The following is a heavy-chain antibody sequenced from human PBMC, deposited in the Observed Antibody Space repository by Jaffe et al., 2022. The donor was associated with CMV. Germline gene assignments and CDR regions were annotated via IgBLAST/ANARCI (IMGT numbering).Heavy chain of an antibody. D-gene: IGHD1-1*01. CDR3: ARGWNRNNWYWYFDL. CDR1: GYIFGDYW. J-gene: IGHJ2*01. Sequence: EVQLVQSGAEMKKPGESLRISCKTFGYIFGDYWISWVRQMPGKGLEWMGRIDPGDSADYSPSFQGRVTMSVDNSISTAYLEWSSLRASDSAMYYCARGWNRNNWYWYFDLWGRGTLVTVSS. V-gene: IGHV5-10-1*03. CDR2: IDPGDSA.